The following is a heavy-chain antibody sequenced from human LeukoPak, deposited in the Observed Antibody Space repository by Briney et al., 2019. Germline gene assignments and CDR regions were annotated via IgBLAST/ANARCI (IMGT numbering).Heavy chain of an antibody. CDR1: GGSISSYY. Sequence: SETLSLTCTVSGGSISSYYWSWIRQPPGKGLEWIGYIYYSGSTNYNPSLKSRVTISVDTSKNQFSLKLSSVTAADTAVYYCARHQNSDWFDPWGQGTLVTVSS. J-gene: IGHJ5*02. CDR2: IYYSGST. V-gene: IGHV4-59*08. D-gene: IGHD5-18*01. CDR3: ARHQNSDWFDP.